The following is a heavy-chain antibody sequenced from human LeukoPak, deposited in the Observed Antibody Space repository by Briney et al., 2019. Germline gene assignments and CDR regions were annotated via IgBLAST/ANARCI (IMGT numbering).Heavy chain of an antibody. Sequence: PSETLSLTCAVYGGSFSGYYWSWIRQPPGKGLEWIGEINHSGSTNYNPSLMSRVTISVDTSKNQFSLKLSSVTAADTAVYYCARGGRVIPHIRYYYYYMDVWGKETTVTVSS. CDR2: INHSGST. D-gene: IGHD3-16*02. CDR3: ARGGRVIPHIRYYYYYMDV. CDR1: GGSFSGYY. J-gene: IGHJ6*03. V-gene: IGHV4-34*01.